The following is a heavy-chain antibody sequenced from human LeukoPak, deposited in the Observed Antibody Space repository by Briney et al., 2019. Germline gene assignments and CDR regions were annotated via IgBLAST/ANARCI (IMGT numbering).Heavy chain of an antibody. Sequence: SETLSLTCTVSGGSISSYYWSWIRQPPGKGLEWIGYIYYSGSTNYNPSLKSRVTISVDTSKNQFSLKLSSVTAADTAVYYCARVHGGPSYYYYMDVWGKGTTVTVSS. CDR3: ARVHGGPSYYYYMDV. J-gene: IGHJ6*03. V-gene: IGHV4-59*01. CDR2: IYYSGST. CDR1: GGSISSYY. D-gene: IGHD3-16*01.